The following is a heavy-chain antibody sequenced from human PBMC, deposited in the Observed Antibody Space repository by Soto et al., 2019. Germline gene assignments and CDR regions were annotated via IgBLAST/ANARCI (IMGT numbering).Heavy chain of an antibody. D-gene: IGHD3-9*01. V-gene: IGHV5-51*01. CDR1: GDSFGSYW. CDR3: ARHAPLTSDDALDI. Sequence: EVQLVQSGAEVKKPGESLKISCKGSGDSFGSYWIGWVRQMPGKGVEWMGNIFPGDSETRYSPSFQGQVTISADKSINTAYLQWSSLKASDTAMYYCARHAPLTSDDALDIWGQGTMVTVSP. J-gene: IGHJ3*02. CDR2: IFPGDSET.